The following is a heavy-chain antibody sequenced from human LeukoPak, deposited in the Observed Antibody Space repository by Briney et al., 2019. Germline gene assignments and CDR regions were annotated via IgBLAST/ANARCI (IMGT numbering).Heavy chain of an antibody. D-gene: IGHD3-22*01. CDR3: AKAPHFFDTSGSRYYFDY. V-gene: IGHV4-61*05. CDR2: VYYSGST. J-gene: IGHJ4*02. Sequence: SETLSLTCTVSGGSISSSSYYWGWIRQPPGKGLEWIGYVYYSGSTNYNPSLKSRVTISVDTSKNQFSLNLSSVTAADTAVYFCAKAPHFFDTSGSRYYFDYWGQGALVTVSS. CDR1: GGSISSSSYY.